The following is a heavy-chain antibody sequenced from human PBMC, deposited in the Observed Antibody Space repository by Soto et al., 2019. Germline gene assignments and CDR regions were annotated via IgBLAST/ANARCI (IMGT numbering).Heavy chain of an antibody. Sequence: PGGSLRLSCAASGFTFSSYAMSWVRQAPGKGLEWVSAISGSGGSTYYADSVKGRFTISRDNSKNTLYLQMNSLRAEDTAVYYCAKAVIGELSTHPFDYWGQGTLVTVSS. CDR2: ISGSGGST. CDR3: AKAVIGELSTHPFDY. D-gene: IGHD3-10*01. J-gene: IGHJ4*02. CDR1: GFTFSSYA. V-gene: IGHV3-23*01.